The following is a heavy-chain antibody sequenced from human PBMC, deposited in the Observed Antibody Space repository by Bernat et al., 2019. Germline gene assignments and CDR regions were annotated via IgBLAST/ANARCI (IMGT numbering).Heavy chain of an antibody. Sequence: QVQLVESGGGVVQPGRFLRLSCAASGFTFSSYAMHWVRQAPGKGLEWVAVISYDGSNKYYADSVKGRFTISRDNSKNTLYLQMNSLRAEDTAVYYCARDYYDSSGLDYWGQGTLVTVSS. J-gene: IGHJ4*02. CDR2: ISYDGSNK. CDR1: GFTFSSYA. CDR3: ARDYYDSSGLDY. D-gene: IGHD3-22*01. V-gene: IGHV3-30-3*01.